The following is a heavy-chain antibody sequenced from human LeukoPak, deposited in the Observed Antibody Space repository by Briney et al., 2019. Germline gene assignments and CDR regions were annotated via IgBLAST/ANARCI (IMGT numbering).Heavy chain of an antibody. D-gene: IGHD4-17*01. CDR3: ARDLITVTKGFDI. Sequence: SETLSLTCAVSADSFSSHYWSWIRQPPGKGLEWIGYTSYIGSTNYNPSLKSRVTISRVTTKNQFALKLSSVTAADTAVYYCARDLITVTKGFDIWGQGTMVSVSS. CDR2: TSYIGST. V-gene: IGHV4-59*11. J-gene: IGHJ3*02. CDR1: ADSFSSHY.